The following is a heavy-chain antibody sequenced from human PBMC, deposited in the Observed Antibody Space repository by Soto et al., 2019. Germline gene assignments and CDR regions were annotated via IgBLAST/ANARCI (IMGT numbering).Heavy chain of an antibody. CDR3: ARYCSSTSCKDRYWYFDL. D-gene: IGHD2-2*01. CDR2: IYTSGST. Sequence: QVQLQESGPGLVKPSETLSLTCTVSGGSISSYYWSWIRQPAGKGLEWIGRIYTSGSTNYNPSLTSRVTMSVDTSKNQFSLKLSSVTAADTAVYYCARYCSSTSCKDRYWYFDLWGRGTLVTVSS. CDR1: GGSISSYY. V-gene: IGHV4-4*07. J-gene: IGHJ2*01.